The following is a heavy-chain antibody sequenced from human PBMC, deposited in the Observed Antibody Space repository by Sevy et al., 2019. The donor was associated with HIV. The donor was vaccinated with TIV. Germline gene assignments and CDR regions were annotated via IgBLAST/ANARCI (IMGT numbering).Heavy chain of an antibody. CDR2: ISYDGSNK. CDR3: ARGGETLDY. J-gene: IGHJ4*02. D-gene: IGHD2-21*01. CDR1: GFTFSSYA. Sequence: GGSLRLSCAASGFTFSSYAMHWVRQAPGKGLEWVAVISYDGSNKYYTDSVKGRFTISRDNSKNTLYLQMNSLRAEDTAVYYCARGGETLDYWGQGTLVTVSS. V-gene: IGHV3-30-3*01.